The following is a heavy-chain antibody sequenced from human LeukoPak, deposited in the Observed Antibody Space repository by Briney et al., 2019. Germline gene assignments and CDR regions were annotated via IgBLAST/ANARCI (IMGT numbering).Heavy chain of an antibody. CDR2: MNPNSGNT. CDR3: ARGEDDIDP. J-gene: IGHJ5*02. D-gene: IGHD3-9*01. Sequence: ASVKVSCKASGYTFSSYVINWVRQAPGQGVEWMGWMNPNSGNTGYAQKFQGRVTMTRNTSISTAYMELSSLRSEDTAVYYCARGEDDIDPWGQGTLVTVSS. V-gene: IGHV1-8*01. CDR1: GYTFSSYV.